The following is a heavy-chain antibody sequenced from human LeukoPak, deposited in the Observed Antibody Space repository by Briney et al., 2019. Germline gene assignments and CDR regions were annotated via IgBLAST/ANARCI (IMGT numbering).Heavy chain of an antibody. V-gene: IGHV4-4*07. J-gene: IGHJ5*01. Sequence: SETLSLTCSVSGGSIGTYYWSWIRQPAGKGLEWVGRINTIGNTNYNPSLKSRVTMSVDTSKNPFSLRLSSVTAADTAIYFCARESVGATPNCFDSWGQGTLVTVSS. D-gene: IGHD1-26*01. CDR3: ARESVGATPNCFDS. CDR2: INTIGNT. CDR1: GGSIGTYY.